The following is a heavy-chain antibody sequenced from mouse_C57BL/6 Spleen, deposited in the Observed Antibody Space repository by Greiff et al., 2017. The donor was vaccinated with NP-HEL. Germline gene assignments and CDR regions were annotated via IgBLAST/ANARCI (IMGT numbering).Heavy chain of an antibody. V-gene: IGHV2-5*01. D-gene: IGHD2-3*01. CDR2: IWSGGST. CDR1: GFSLTSYG. Sequence: QVQLQQSGPGLVQPSQCLSITCTVSGFSLTSYGVHWVRQSPGKGLEWLGVIWSGGSTDYNAAFMSRLSITKDNSKSQVFFKMNSLQADDTAIYYCAKEGYSWYFDVWGTGTTVTVSS. CDR3: AKEGYSWYFDV. J-gene: IGHJ1*03.